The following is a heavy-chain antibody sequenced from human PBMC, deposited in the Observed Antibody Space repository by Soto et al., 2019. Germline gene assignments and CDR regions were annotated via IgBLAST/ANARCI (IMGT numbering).Heavy chain of an antibody. V-gene: IGHV4-39*01. CDR2: IYYSGST. Sequence: SETLSLTCTVSGGAIGSSRYYWGWIRQPPGKGLQWIGSIYYSGSTYYNPSLKSRLTISVDTSKNQFSLRLSSVTAADTAVYYYARRLQSGVTDFWGQGSPVTVSS. CDR3: ARRLQSGVTDF. D-gene: IGHD3-16*01. CDR1: GGAIGSSRYY. J-gene: IGHJ4*02.